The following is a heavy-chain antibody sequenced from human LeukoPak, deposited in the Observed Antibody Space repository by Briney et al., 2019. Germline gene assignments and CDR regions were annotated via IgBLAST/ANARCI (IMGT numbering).Heavy chain of an antibody. Sequence: PGGSLRLSCAASGFTFSSYWMQWVRQAPGKGLVWVSRIGTDGSTTTYADSVKGRFTISRDNSKNTLYLQMNSLRAEDTAVYYCARDGDSSGYYLYYFDYWGQGTLVTVSS. CDR1: GFTFSSYW. J-gene: IGHJ4*02. D-gene: IGHD3-22*01. CDR3: ARDGDSSGYYLYYFDY. CDR2: IGTDGSTT. V-gene: IGHV3-74*01.